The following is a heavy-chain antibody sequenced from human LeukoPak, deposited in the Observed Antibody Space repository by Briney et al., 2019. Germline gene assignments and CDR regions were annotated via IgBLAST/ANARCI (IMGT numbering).Heavy chain of an antibody. J-gene: IGHJ4*02. Sequence: PGGSLRLSCAASGFTFSTSAMRWVRQAPGKGLEWVSTISGSGGSKYYADSVKGRFTISRDNSKNTLFLQMYILIVEDTAMYYFAKRVTFYWGQGPLVTV. CDR1: GFTFSTSA. CDR3: AKRVTFY. D-gene: IGHD5-18*01. V-gene: IGHV3-23*01. CDR2: ISGSGGSK.